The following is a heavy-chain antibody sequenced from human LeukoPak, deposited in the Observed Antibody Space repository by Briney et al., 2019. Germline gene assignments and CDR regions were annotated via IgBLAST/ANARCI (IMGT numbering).Heavy chain of an antibody. CDR3: AKEGTAHSEYYYYGMDV. Sequence: GGSLRVSCAASGFSFRSYGMHWVRQAPGKGLEWVSAISGSGGSTYYADSVKGRFTISRDNSKNTLYLQMNSLRAEDTAVYYCAKEGTAHSEYYYYGMDVWGQGTTVTVSS. V-gene: IGHV3-23*01. CDR1: GFSFRSYG. CDR2: ISGSGGST. D-gene: IGHD1-1*01. J-gene: IGHJ6*02.